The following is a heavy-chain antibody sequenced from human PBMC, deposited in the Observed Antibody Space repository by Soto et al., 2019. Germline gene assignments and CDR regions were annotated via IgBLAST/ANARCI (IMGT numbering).Heavy chain of an antibody. Sequence: EVQLVESGGGLVQPGGSLRLSCAASGFSVSSKYMNWVRQAPGQGLEWVSIIRNGGDTYYADSVKDRFTVSRDNSKNTIFLQMNSLRVEDTAVYYCARDSWSQYCGQGTLVPVSS. J-gene: IGHJ1*01. V-gene: IGHV3-66*01. CDR3: ARDSWSQY. D-gene: IGHD2-15*01. CDR1: GFSVSSKY. CDR2: IRNGGDT.